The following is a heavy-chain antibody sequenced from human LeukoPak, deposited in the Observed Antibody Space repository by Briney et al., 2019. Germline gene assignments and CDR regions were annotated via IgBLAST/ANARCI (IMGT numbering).Heavy chain of an antibody. CDR1: GGSISSGDYY. CDR3: ARKDWRETFDY. CDR2: IYYSGST. D-gene: IGHD3/OR15-3a*01. J-gene: IGHJ4*02. V-gene: IGHV4-30-4*01. Sequence: SQTLFLTCTVSGGSISSGDYYWSWIRQPPGKGLEWIGYIYYSGSTYYNPSLKSRVTISVDTSKSQFSLKLSSVTAADTAVYYCARKDWRETFDYWGQGTLVTVSS.